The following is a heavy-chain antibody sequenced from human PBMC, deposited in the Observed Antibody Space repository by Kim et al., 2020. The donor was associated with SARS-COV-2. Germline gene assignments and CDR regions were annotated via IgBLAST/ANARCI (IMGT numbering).Heavy chain of an antibody. CDR3: AKDWGPCSGGSCYSVNYYYYGRDG. D-gene: IGHD2-15*01. Sequence: GGSLRLSCAASGFTFSSYAMSWVRQAPGKGLEWVSAISCSGGSTYYADSVKGRFTISRDNSKNTLYLQMNSLRAEDTAVYYCAKDWGPCSGGSCYSVNYYYYGRDGRGQGTTVTGSS. V-gene: IGHV3-23*01. CDR2: ISCSGGST. CDR1: GFTFSSYA. J-gene: IGHJ6*02.